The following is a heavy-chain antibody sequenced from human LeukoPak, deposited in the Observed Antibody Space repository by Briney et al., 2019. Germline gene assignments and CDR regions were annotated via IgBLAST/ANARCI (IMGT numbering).Heavy chain of an antibody. J-gene: IGHJ4*02. V-gene: IGHV1-2*02. CDR2: INPNSGGT. Sequence: ASVKVSCKASGNTFIGYYMHWVRQAPGQGLEWMGWINPNSGGTNYAQKFQGRVTMTRDTSISTAYMELSRLTSDDTAVYYCARDPTNWIDYWGQGTLVTVSS. CDR3: ARDPTNWIDY. D-gene: IGHD1-1*01. CDR1: GNTFIGYY.